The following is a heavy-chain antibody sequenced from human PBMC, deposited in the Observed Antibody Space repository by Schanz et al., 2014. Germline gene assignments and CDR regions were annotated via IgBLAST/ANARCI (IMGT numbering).Heavy chain of an antibody. CDR3: AKSGYCRSTSCYQYNYYGLDV. J-gene: IGHJ6*02. D-gene: IGHD2-2*03. CDR2: LRSDGSRR. CDR1: GYSFSDYD. Sequence: VQLVESGGGVVQPGGSLRLSCVGSGYSFSDYDMYWIRQAPGKGLEWLAFLRSDGSRRDYADSVKGRFSISRDNSKNTLYLQMDSLRAEDTAVYYCAKSGYCRSTSCYQYNYYGLDVWGQGTTVTVSS. V-gene: IGHV3-30*02.